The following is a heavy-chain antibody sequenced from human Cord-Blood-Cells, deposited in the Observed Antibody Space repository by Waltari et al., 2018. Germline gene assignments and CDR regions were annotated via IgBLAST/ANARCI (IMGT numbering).Heavy chain of an antibody. CDR1: GGSFSGYY. J-gene: IGHJ4*02. Sequence: QVQLQQWGAGLLKPSETLSLTCAVYGGSFSGYYWSWIRPPPGKGLGWIGESNHSGSTTYTPSLKRRGTISVDTSKNQFSLKLRSVTAADTAVYYCACLASTMITTYWGQGTLVTVSS. CDR2: SNHSGST. CDR3: ACLASTMITTY. V-gene: IGHV4-34*01. D-gene: IGHD3-22*01.